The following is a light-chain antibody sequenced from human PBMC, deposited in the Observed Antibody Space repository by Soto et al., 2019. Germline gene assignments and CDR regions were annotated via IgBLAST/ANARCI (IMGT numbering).Light chain of an antibody. CDR3: QQYNNWPQT. CDR2: GAS. Sequence: EIGRTHSPATLSVSPGERATFSSRASQSVSSNLAWYQQKPGQAPRLLIYGASTRATGIPARFSGSGSGTDFTLTISSLQSEDFAVYYCQQYNNWPQTFGQGTKVDIK. V-gene: IGKV3-15*01. CDR1: QSVSSN. J-gene: IGKJ1*01.